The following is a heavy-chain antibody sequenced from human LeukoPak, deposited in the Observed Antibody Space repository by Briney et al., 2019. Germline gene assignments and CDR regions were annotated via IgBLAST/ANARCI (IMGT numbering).Heavy chain of an antibody. V-gene: IGHV1-69*04. CDR3: ASGVAGTRRTKYYYYGMDV. J-gene: IGHJ6*02. Sequence: ASVKVSCKASGYTFTSYDISWVRQAPGQGLEWMGRIIPILGIANYAQKFQGRVTITADKSTSTAYMELSSLRSEDTAVYYCASGVAGTRRTKYYYYGMDVWGQGTTVTVSS. D-gene: IGHD6-19*01. CDR1: GYTFTSYD. CDR2: IIPILGIA.